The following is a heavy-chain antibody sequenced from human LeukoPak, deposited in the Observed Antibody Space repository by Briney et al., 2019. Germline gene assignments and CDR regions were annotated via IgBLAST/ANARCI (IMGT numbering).Heavy chain of an antibody. CDR2: IYYSGST. CDR1: GDSINSLDL. J-gene: IGHJ4*02. D-gene: IGHD3-10*01. V-gene: IGHV4-39*01. Sequence: NPSGTLSLTCTVSGDSINSLDLWSWVRQPPGKGLEWIGSIYYSGSTYYNPSLKSRVTISVDTSKNQFSLKLNSVTATDTAVYYCARHYGPWGQGTLVTVSS. CDR3: ARHYGP.